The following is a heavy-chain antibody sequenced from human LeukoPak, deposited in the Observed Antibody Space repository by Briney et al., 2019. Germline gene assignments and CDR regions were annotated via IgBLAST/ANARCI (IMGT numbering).Heavy chain of an antibody. J-gene: IGHJ4*02. Sequence: GGSLRLSCAASGFTFSDYYMSWIRQAPGKGLEWLSYISSSGTTIQYADSVKGRFTISRDNAKNSLYLQMNSLRAEDTAVYYCTREERLRWTGYWGQGTLVTVSS. D-gene: IGHD3/OR15-3a*01. V-gene: IGHV3-11*01. CDR3: TREERLRWTGY. CDR1: GFTFSDYY. CDR2: ISSSGTTI.